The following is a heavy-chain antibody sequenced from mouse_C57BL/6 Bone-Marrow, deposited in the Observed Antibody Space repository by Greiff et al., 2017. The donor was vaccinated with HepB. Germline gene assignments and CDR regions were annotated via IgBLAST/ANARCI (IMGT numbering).Heavy chain of an antibody. CDR1: GFTFSDFY. V-gene: IGHV7-1*01. CDR2: SRNKANDYTT. J-gene: IGHJ1*03. CDR3: ARGYGNYSYFDV. D-gene: IGHD2-10*02. Sequence: EVKVVESGGGLVQSGRSLRLSCATSGFTFSDFYMEWVRQAPGKGLEWIAASRNKANDYTTEYSASVKGRFIVSRDTSQSILYLQMNALRAEDAAIYYWARGYGNYSYFDVWGTGTTVTVSS.